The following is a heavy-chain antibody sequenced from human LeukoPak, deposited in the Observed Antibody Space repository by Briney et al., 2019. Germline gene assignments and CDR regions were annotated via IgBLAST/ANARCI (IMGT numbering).Heavy chain of an antibody. CDR2: ISAGSGDT. CDR1: GFRYSDYS. J-gene: IGHJ4*02. D-gene: IGHD2-21*02. Sequence: GGSLRLSCVASGFRYSDYSMNWYRQAPGKGLEWVSAISAGSGDTYYADSVKGRFTISRDYGTNSLFLQMNNLRAGEPALYYCARGPIGSFYGQGDKRGRGTRVTVS. CDR3: ARGPIGSFYGQGDK. V-gene: IGHV3-21*06.